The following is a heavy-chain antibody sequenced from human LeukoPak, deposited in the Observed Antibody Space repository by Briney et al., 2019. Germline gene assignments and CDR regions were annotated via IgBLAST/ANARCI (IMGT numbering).Heavy chain of an antibody. D-gene: IGHD4-17*01. J-gene: IGHJ4*02. CDR1: GVSINKDD. Sequence: SETLSLTCTVSGVSINKDDWSSIGQPPGKGLEWIGYIYYRGSTNYNPSLKSRVTFSVDTSTNQFSLKLHSAEAASSVVYYCARGGDYGDLRSCDYWGRGTLVTVSS. V-gene: IGHV4-59*01. CDR2: IYYRGST. CDR3: ARGGDYGDLRSCDY.